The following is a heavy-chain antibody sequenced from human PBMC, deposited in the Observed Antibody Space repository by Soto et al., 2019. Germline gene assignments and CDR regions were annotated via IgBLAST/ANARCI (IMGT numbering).Heavy chain of an antibody. J-gene: IGHJ6*02. CDR1: GFTFSSYA. D-gene: IGHD3-16*02. V-gene: IGHV3-30-3*01. Sequence: PGGSLRLSCAASGFTFSSYAMHWVRQAPGKGLEWVAVISYDGSNKYYADSVKGRFTISRDNSKNTLYLQMNSLRAEDTAVYYCERRTDDYVWGSYRYYYYSGMEVWGQGTMVTVSS. CDR3: ERRTDDYVWGSYRYYYYSGMEV. CDR2: ISYDGSNK.